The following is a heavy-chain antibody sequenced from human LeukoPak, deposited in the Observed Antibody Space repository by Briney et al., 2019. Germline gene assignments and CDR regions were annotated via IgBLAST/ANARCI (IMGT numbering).Heavy chain of an antibody. V-gene: IGHV4-39*01. CDR1: GGSISSSSYY. J-gene: IGHJ5*02. D-gene: IGHD3-10*01. Sequence: PSETLSLTCTVSGGSISSSSYYWGWIRQPPGKGLEWIGSIYYSGSTYYDPSLKSRVTISVDTSKNQLSLKLSSVTAADTAVYYCARTSLGGAWFDPWGQGTLVTVSS. CDR3: ARTSLGGAWFDP. CDR2: IYYSGST.